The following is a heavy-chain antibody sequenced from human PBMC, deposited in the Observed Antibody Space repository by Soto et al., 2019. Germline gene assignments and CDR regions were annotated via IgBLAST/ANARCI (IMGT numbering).Heavy chain of an antibody. V-gene: IGHV3-23*01. D-gene: IGHD6-13*01. CDR3: AKSRIAENWFDP. J-gene: IGHJ5*02. CDR1: GFTFSSYA. CDR2: ISGSGGST. Sequence: GGSLRLSCAASGFTFSSYAMSWVRQAPGKGLEWVSAISGSGGSTYYADSVKGRFTISRDKSKNTLYLQMNSLRAEDTAVYYCAKSRIAENWFDPWGQGTLVTVSS.